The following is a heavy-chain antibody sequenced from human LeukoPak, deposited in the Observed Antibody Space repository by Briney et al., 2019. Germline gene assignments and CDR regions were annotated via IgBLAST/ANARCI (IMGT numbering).Heavy chain of an antibody. J-gene: IGHJ4*02. CDR1: GFTFSSYS. D-gene: IGHD3-10*01. CDR3: AKLLDSGSYYKYDY. CDR2: ISSSSSYI. V-gene: IGHV3-21*04. Sequence: GGSLRLSCAASGFTFSSYSMNWVRQAPGKGLEWVSSISSSSSYIYYADSVKGRFTISRDNSMKTLYLQMNSLRAEDTAVYYCAKLLDSGSYYKYDYWGQGILVTVSS.